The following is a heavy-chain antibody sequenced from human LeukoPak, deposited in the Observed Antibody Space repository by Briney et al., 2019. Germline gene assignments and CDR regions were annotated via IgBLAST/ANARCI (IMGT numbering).Heavy chain of an antibody. CDR1: GFTFTTYV. Sequence: GGSLRLSCAASGFTFTTYVMHWVRQAPGKGLEWVAVISYDGSNEYYADSVKGRFTISRDNSKNTLYLQMSSLRAEDTAVYYCARLVGLLYHRPNWFDPWGQGTLVTVSS. J-gene: IGHJ5*02. CDR3: ARLVGLLYHRPNWFDP. V-gene: IGHV3-30-3*01. CDR2: ISYDGSNE. D-gene: IGHD3-16*01.